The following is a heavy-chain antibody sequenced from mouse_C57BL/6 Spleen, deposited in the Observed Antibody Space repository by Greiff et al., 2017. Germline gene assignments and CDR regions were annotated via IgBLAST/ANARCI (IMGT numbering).Heavy chain of an antibody. V-gene: IGHV5-6*01. D-gene: IGHD2-4*01. CDR3: AIYYDYDDYAMDY. CDR2: ISSGGSYT. J-gene: IGHJ4*01. Sequence: EVQVVESGGDLVKPGGSLKLSCAASGFTFSSYGMSWVRQTPDKRLEWVATISSGGSYTYYPDSVKGRFTISRDNAKNTLYLQMSSLKSEDTAMYYCAIYYDYDDYAMDYWGQGTSVTVSS. CDR1: GFTFSSYG.